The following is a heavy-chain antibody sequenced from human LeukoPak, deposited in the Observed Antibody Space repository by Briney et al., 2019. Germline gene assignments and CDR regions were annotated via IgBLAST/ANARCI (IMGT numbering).Heavy chain of an antibody. CDR2: IYYSGST. CDR3: ARTPDWYYYYYGMDV. CDR1: GGSINNYY. V-gene: IGHV4-59*01. J-gene: IGHJ6*02. Sequence: SGTLSLTCTVSGGSINNYYWSWIRQPPGKGLEWIGYIYYSGSTNYNPSLKSRVTISVDTSKNQFSLKLSSVTAADTAVYYCARTPDWYYYYYGMDVWGQGTTVTVSS. D-gene: IGHD3-9*01.